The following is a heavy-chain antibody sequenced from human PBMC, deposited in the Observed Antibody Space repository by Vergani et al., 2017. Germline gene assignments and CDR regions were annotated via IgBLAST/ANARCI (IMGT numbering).Heavy chain of an antibody. CDR2: IYYSGST. V-gene: IGHV4-31*03. Sequence: QVQLQESGPGLVKPSQTLSLTCTVSGGSISSGGYYWSWIRQHPGKGLEWIGYIYYSGSTNYNPSLKRRVTISVDTSKNQFSLKLSSVTAADTAVYYCARDEPYSSSSRGLDYWGQGTLVTVSS. CDR3: ARDEPYSSSSRGLDY. D-gene: IGHD6-6*01. CDR1: GGSISSGGYY. J-gene: IGHJ4*02.